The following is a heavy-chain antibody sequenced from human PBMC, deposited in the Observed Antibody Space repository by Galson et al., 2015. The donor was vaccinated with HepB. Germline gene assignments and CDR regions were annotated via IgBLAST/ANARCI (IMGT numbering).Heavy chain of an antibody. CDR3: AKEGAANTYYYFDY. CDR1: GFTFRSYG. V-gene: IGHV3-30*18. CDR2: ISYDGSNK. Sequence: SLRLSCAASGFTFRSYGMHWVRQAPGKGLEWVAVISYDGSNKYYADSVKGRFTISRDNSKNTLYLQMNSLRAEDTAVYYCAKEGAANTYYYFDYRGQGTLVTVSS. D-gene: IGHD2-15*01. J-gene: IGHJ4*02.